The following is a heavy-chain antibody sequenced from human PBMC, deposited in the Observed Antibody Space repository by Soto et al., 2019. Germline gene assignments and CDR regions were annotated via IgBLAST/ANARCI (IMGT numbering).Heavy chain of an antibody. CDR3: TGEGASGY. D-gene: IGHD2-8*02. J-gene: IGHJ4*02. V-gene: IGHV3-30*03. CDR2: ISRDGGTK. Sequence: QVQLVESGGGVVQPGRSLSLSCAASGFTVSSYGMHWVRQAPGKGLEWVAVISRDGGTKYYADSVKGRFTISRDNSRNTLFLEMNSLRGDDMAVYYCTGEGASGYWGQGTLVTVSS. CDR1: GFTVSSYG.